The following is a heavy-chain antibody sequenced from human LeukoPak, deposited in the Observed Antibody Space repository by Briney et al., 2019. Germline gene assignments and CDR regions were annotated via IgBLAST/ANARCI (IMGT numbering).Heavy chain of an antibody. CDR2: INAGNGNT. J-gene: IGHJ4*02. D-gene: IGHD2-15*01. V-gene: IGHV1-3*01. CDR1: GYTFTSYA. Sequence: ASVKVSCTASGYTFTSYAIHWVRQAPGQRLEWMGWINAGNGNTKYSQKFQGRVTITRDTSASTAYMELSSLRSEDTAVYYCAVGDIVVVVALDYWGQGTLVTVSS. CDR3: AVGDIVVVVALDY.